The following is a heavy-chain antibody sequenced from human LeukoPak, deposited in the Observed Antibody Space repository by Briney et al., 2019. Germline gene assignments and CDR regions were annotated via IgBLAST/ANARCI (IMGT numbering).Heavy chain of an antibody. CDR1: GFTFDDYT. J-gene: IGHJ4*02. Sequence: GGSLRLSCAAFGFTFDDYTMHWFRQAPGKGLEWVPGISWNSGILGYADSVKGRFTISRDNAKNSLYLQMSSLTADDTALYYCARNEWQAYYFDYWGQGTLVTVSS. CDR3: ARNEWQAYYFDY. CDR2: ISWNSGIL. D-gene: IGHD1-1*01. V-gene: IGHV3-9*01.